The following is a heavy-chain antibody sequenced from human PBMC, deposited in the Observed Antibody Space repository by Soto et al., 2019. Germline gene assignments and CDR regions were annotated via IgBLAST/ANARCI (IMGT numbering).Heavy chain of an antibody. CDR3: ARGIQLRDRWFDP. Sequence: GGSLRLSCAASGFTFSSYSMNWVRQAPGKGLEWVSSISSSSSYIYYADSVKGRFTISRDNAKNSLYLQMNSLRAEDTAVYYCARGIQLRDRWFDPWGQGTLVTVSS. D-gene: IGHD1-7*01. CDR2: ISSSSSYI. J-gene: IGHJ5*02. CDR1: GFTFSSYS. V-gene: IGHV3-21*01.